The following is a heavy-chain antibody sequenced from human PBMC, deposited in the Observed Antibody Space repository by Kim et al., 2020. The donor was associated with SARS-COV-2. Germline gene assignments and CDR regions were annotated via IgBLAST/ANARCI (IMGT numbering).Heavy chain of an antibody. Sequence: GGSLRLSCAVFEITLNSYSMTWVRQGPGKGLEWVSSISGSGSHIYYADSVKGRFTISRDNAKKSLFLQMNSLRVEDTAMYYCAGVASSQIFWYGERLGHFDLWGRGTPVTVSS. J-gene: IGHJ2*01. CDR1: EITLNSYS. CDR2: ISGSGSHI. CDR3: AGVASSQIFWYGERLGHFDL. V-gene: IGHV3-21*01. D-gene: IGHD3-10*01.